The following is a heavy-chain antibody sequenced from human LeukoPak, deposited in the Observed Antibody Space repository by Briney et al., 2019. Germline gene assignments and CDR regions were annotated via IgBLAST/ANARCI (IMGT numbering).Heavy chain of an antibody. CDR3: AKVNHYYDSSGYSLAAFDY. CDR2: ISGSGGST. V-gene: IGHV3-23*01. CDR1: GFTFNSYA. J-gene: IGHJ4*02. Sequence: GGSLRLSCATSGFTFNSYAMSWVRQAPGKGLEWVSAISGSGGSTYYADSVKGRFTISRDNSKNTLYLQMNSLRAEDTAVYYCAKVNHYYDSSGYSLAAFDYWGQGTLVTVSS. D-gene: IGHD3-22*01.